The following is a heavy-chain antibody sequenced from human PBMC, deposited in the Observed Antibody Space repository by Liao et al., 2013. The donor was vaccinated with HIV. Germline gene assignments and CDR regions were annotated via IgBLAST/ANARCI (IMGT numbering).Heavy chain of an antibody. V-gene: IGHV4-61*02. CDR1: GGSISSGVYS. CDR3: ARDWSLSIFQWLGMDV. Sequence: QVQLQESGSGLVKPSQTLSLTCAVSGGSISSGVYSWSWIRQPAGKGLEWIGRIYTSGSTNYNPSLKSRVTMSVDTSKNQFSLKLSSVTAADTAVYYCARDWSLSIFQWLGMDVWGKGPRSPSPQ. J-gene: IGHJ6*01. CDR2: IYTSGST. D-gene: IGHD6-19*01.